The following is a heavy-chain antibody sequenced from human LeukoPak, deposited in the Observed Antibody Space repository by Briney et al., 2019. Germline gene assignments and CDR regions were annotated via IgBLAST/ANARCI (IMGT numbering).Heavy chain of an antibody. D-gene: IGHD1-26*01. Sequence: GESLKISCKASGYSFTNFWIGWVRQMPGKGLEWMGIIYPGGSEFDTRYSPSFQGQVTFSVDKSISNAYLYWSALKASDTAMYFCARRRGFGSSWEAFDMWGQGTRVTVSS. CDR3: ARRRGFGSSWEAFDM. CDR1: GYSFTNFW. J-gene: IGHJ3*02. CDR2: IYPGGSEFDT. V-gene: IGHV5-51*01.